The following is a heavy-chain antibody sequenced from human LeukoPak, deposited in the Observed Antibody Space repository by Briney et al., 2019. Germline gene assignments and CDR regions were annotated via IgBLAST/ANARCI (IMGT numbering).Heavy chain of an antibody. D-gene: IGHD4-17*01. J-gene: IGHJ4*02. CDR1: GGSISSYY. CDR3: AGGTVTSDY. CDR2: INHSGST. V-gene: IGHV4-34*01. Sequence: PSETLSLTCTVSGGSISSYYWSWIRQPPGKGLEWIGEINHSGSTNYNPSLKSRVTISVDTSKNQFSLKLSSVTAADTAVYYCAGGTVTSDYWGQGTLVTVSS.